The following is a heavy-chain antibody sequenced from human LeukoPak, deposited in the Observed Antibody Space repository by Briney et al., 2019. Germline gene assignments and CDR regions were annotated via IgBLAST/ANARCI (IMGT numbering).Heavy chain of an antibody. CDR3: ARGKYSFDY. Sequence: PGGSLRLSCAASGFTFSDSYMSWIRQAPGKGLEYISYISSSGSTIYYADSVKGRFTLSRDNAKNSLSLEMNSPRAEDTAVYYCARGKYSFDYWGQGTLVTVSS. CDR2: ISSSGSTI. J-gene: IGHJ4*02. CDR1: GFTFSDSY. V-gene: IGHV3-11*01.